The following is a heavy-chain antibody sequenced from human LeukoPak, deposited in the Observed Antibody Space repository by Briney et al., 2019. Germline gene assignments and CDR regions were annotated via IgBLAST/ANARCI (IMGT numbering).Heavy chain of an antibody. Sequence: GGSLRLSCAASGFTFSNYAMSWVRQAPGKGLEWVSAITNSGGGTYYADSVKGRFTISRDNSKNTMHLQMNSLRVEDTAVYYCAKRDVDFDCWGQGTLVTVSS. CDR2: ITNSGGGT. CDR3: AKRDVDFDC. J-gene: IGHJ4*02. CDR1: GFTFSNYA. V-gene: IGHV3-23*01.